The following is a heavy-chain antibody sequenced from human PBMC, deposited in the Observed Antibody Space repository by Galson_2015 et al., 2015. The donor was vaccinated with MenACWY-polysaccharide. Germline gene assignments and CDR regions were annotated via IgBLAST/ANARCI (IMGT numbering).Heavy chain of an antibody. CDR3: ARLSYDILTGYPHFDY. D-gene: IGHD3-9*01. Sequence: QSGAEVKKPGESLKISCKGSGYSFTSYWIGWVRQMPGKGLEWMGIIYPGDSDTRYSPSFQGQVTISADKSISTAYLQWSSLKASDTAMYYCARLSYDILTGYPHFDYWGQGTLVTVSS. V-gene: IGHV5-51*01. J-gene: IGHJ4*02. CDR2: IYPGDSDT. CDR1: GYSFTSYW.